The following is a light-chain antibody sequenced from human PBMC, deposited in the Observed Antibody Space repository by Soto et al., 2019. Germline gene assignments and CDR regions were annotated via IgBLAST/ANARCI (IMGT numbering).Light chain of an antibody. V-gene: IGLV2-14*01. CDR2: EVS. J-gene: IGLJ1*01. CDR1: SRDVGGYDY. Sequence: QSVLTQPPSASGSPGQSVTISCSGTSRDVGGYDYVSWYQQHPGKAPKLMIYEVSNRPSGVSNRFSGSKSGNTASLTISGLQAEDETDYYCFSYTSSGTYVFGNGTKVTVL. CDR3: FSYTSSGTYV.